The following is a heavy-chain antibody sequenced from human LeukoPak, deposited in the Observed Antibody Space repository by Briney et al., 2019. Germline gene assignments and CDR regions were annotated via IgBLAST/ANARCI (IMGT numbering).Heavy chain of an antibody. CDR1: GGSISSYS. V-gene: IGHV4-59*08. D-gene: IGHD2-2*01. Sequence: SETLSLTCTVSGGSISSYSWSWIRQPPGKELKWFGYIYYSGSTNYNPSLKSRVTISVDTSKNQFSLKLSSVTAADTAVYYCARHRRCSSTSCHFDYWGQGTLVTVSS. J-gene: IGHJ4*02. CDR3: ARHRRCSSTSCHFDY. CDR2: IYYSGST.